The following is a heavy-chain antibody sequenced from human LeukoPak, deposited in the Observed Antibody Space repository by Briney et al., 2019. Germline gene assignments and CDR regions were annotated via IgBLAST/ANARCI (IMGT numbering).Heavy chain of an antibody. J-gene: IGHJ5*02. CDR2: ISAYNGNT. V-gene: IGHV1-18*01. D-gene: IGHD1-7*01. Sequence: ASVKVSCKASGYTFTSYGISWVRQAPGQGLEWMGWISAYNGNTNYGQKLQGRVTMTTDTSTSTAYMELRSLRSDDTAVYYCARTNWNLQEDGNWFDPWGQGTLVTVSS. CDR1: GYTFTSYG. CDR3: ARTNWNLQEDGNWFDP.